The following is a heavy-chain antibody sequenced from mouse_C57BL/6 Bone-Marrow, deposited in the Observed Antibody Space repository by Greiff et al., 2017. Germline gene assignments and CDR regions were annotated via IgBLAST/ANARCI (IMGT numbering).Heavy chain of an antibody. CDR3: ARDDYGSSSLDY. Sequence: QVQLKQSGAELARPGASVKLSCKAPGYTFTSYGISWVKQRTGQGLEWIGEIYPRSGNTYYNEKFKGKATLTADKSSSTAYMELRSLTSEDSAVYFCARDDYGSSSLDYWGQGTTLTVSS. CDR1: GYTFTSYG. CDR2: IYPRSGNT. V-gene: IGHV1-81*01. J-gene: IGHJ2*01. D-gene: IGHD1-1*01.